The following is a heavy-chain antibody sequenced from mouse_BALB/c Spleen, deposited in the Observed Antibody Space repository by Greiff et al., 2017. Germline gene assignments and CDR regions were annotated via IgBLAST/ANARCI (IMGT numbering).Heavy chain of an antibody. J-gene: IGHJ2*01. CDR2: INSNGGST. Sequence: EVQVVESGGGLVQPGGSLKLSCAASGFTFSSYGMSWVRQTPDKRLELVATINSNGGSTYYPDSVKGRFTISRDNAKNTLYLQMSSLKSEDTAMYYCARNGKRTYYFDYWGQGTTLTGSS. CDR1: GFTFSSYG. CDR3: ARNGKRTYYFDY. D-gene: IGHD2-1*01. V-gene: IGHV5-6-3*01.